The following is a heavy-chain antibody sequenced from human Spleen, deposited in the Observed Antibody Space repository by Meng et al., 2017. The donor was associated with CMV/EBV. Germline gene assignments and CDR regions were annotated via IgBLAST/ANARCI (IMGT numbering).Heavy chain of an antibody. V-gene: IGHV4-34*01. Sequence: HGGAFSGYYWSWLRQPPGKGLEWIGEINHSGNTNYNPSLKSRVTISVDTSQSQFSLRLKSVTAADTAVYYCARSLGFRLRYSSGSDWGPGTLVTVSS. CDR2: INHSGNT. D-gene: IGHD3-22*01. CDR1: GGAFSGYY. J-gene: IGHJ4*02. CDR3: ARSLGFRLRYSSGSD.